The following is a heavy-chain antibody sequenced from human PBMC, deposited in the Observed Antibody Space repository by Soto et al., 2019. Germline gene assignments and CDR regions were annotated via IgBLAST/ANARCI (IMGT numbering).Heavy chain of an antibody. D-gene: IGHD6-19*01. CDR2: IYQSGVT. J-gene: IGHJ5*02. Sequence: SETLSLTCNMSGDSYSISTFSWSWIRQPPGKALQWIGFIYQSGVTSYNPSLASRVSISLDRSNNQCSLKLKSVTAADTAVYFCAGMPYTSGLRFDPWGPGTLVTVSS. V-gene: IGHV4-30-2*01. CDR3: AGMPYTSGLRFDP. CDR1: GDSYSISTFS.